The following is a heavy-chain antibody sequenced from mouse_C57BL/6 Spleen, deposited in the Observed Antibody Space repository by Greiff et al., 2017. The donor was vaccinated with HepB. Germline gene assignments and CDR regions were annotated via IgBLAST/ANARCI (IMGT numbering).Heavy chain of an antibody. V-gene: IGHV1-54*01. Sequence: VQLQQSGAELVRPGTSVKVSCKASGYAFTNYLIEWVKQRPGQGLEWIGVINPGSGGTNYNEKFKGKATLTADKSSSTAYMQLSSLTSEDSAVYFCARGYDYDGVYFDYWGQGTTLTVSS. CDR1: GYAFTNYL. J-gene: IGHJ2*01. CDR2: INPGSGGT. CDR3: ARGYDYDGVYFDY. D-gene: IGHD2-4*01.